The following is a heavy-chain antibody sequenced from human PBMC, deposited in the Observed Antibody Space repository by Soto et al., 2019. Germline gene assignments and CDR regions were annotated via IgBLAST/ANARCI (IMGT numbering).Heavy chain of an antibody. CDR1: GFMFSAYT. Sequence: GGSLRLSCAASGFMFSAYTMNWVRQAPGKGLEWLSSISDDGSYIDYADSLRGRFTVSRDNARNSLYLQIDSLGVEDTAVYYCATPYYFNHWGPGTLVTVSS. D-gene: IGHD3-16*01. V-gene: IGHV3-21*06. CDR2: ISDDGSYI. J-gene: IGHJ1*01. CDR3: ATPYYFNH.